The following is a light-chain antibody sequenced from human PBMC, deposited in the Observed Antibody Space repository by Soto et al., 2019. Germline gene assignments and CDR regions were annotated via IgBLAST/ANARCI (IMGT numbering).Light chain of an antibody. J-gene: IGKJ4*01. CDR2: DAS. Sequence: EIVLTQSPATLSLSPGDRATLSCRASQSVSSYLAWYQQKPGQAPRLLIYDASNRATGIPARFSGSGSGTDFPLTIPRLEPEDFAVYYCQQRSNWPSTFGGGTKVEIK. V-gene: IGKV3-11*01. CDR1: QSVSSY. CDR3: QQRSNWPST.